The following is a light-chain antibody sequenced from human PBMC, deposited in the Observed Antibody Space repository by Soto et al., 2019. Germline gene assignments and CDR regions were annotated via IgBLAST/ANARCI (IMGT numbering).Light chain of an antibody. CDR1: SSDVGAYSY. V-gene: IGLV2-14*01. CDR3: SSYTSTTTLIV. CDR2: GVT. Sequence: QSALTQPASVSGSPGQSITISCTGTSSDVGAYSYVSWYQQLPGTAPKLMVYGVTIRPSGVSNRFSGSKSGNTASLTISGLQAEDEADYYCSSYTSTTTLIVFGTGTKVT. J-gene: IGLJ1*01.